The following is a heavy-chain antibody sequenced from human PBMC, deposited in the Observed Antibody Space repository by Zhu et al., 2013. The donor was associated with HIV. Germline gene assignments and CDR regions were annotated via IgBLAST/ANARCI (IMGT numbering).Heavy chain of an antibody. CDR3: ARVAGRKDYYDNSGYCDF. V-gene: IGHV1-2*02. CDR2: INPKTGAT. Sequence: QVQVVQSGAEVKKPGASVKVSCKTSGYSFTGYFIHWVRQAPGQGLEWMGWINPKTGATHYAQKFQGRVTMTGDTSITTTYMQLNRLRSDDTAVYYCARVAGRKDYYDNSGYCDFWGQGTLVTVPS. J-gene: IGHJ4*02. D-gene: IGHD3-22*01. CDR1: GYSFTGYF.